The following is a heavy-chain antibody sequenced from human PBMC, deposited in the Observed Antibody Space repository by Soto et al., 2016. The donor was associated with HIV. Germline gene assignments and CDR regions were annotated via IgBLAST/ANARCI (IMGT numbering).Heavy chain of an antibody. V-gene: IGHV3-33*01. CDR2: IWSDGNNR. J-gene: IGHJ2*01. CDR1: GFTFSNYD. Sequence: VQLVESGGGVVQPGRSLRLSCAASGFTFSNYDIHWVRQAPGKGLEWVAVIWSDGNNRYYADSVKGRFAISRDNSKNMLYLRVNSLRAEDTAMYYCVTHQPKRGYFDLWGXGTLVIRLL. CDR3: VTHQPKRGYFDL.